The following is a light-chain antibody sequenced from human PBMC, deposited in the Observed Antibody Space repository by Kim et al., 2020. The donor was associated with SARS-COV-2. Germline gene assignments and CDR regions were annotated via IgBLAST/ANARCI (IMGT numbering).Light chain of an antibody. J-gene: IGKJ4*01. V-gene: IGKV3-15*01. CDR3: QRCNRWFALS. CDR1: QTVSTK. Sequence: EIVVTQSPATLSVSPGERATLSCRASQTVSTKIAWYQQKPGQAPRLLIYDASIRATGTPTRFSGSGSGTEFTLTISSLQSEDFAVYHCQRCNRWFALSFGGGTTVDIK. CDR2: DAS.